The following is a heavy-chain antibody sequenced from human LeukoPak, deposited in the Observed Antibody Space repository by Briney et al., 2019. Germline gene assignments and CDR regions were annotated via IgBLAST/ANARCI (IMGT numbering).Heavy chain of an antibody. Sequence: SETLSLTCAVYGGSFSGYYWSWIRQPPGKGLEWIGEINHSGSTNYNPSLKSRVTISVDTSKKQFSLRLSSVTAADTAVYYCARVREDPWNSAPHAFDIWGQGTMVTVSS. V-gene: IGHV4-34*01. CDR2: INHSGST. CDR3: ARVREDPWNSAPHAFDI. J-gene: IGHJ3*02. CDR1: GGSFSGYY. D-gene: IGHD1-1*01.